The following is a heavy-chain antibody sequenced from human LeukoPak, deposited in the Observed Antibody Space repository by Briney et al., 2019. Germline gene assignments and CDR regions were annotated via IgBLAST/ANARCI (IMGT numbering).Heavy chain of an antibody. Sequence: ASVTVSCKASGYSFTSHYMHWVRQAPGQGLEWLGLINPSGSSTLYAQKFQGRVTMTRDMSTTTDYMELSSLRYDDTAVYYCARDNSVGDVAWWFDPWGQGTLVTVSS. CDR3: ARDNSVGDVAWWFDP. J-gene: IGHJ5*02. CDR1: GYSFTSHY. D-gene: IGHD1-26*01. V-gene: IGHV1-46*01. CDR2: INPSGSST.